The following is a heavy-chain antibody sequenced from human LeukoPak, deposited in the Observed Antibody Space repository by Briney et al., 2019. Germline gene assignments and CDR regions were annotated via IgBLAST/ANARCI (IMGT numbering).Heavy chain of an antibody. D-gene: IGHD5/OR15-5a*01. V-gene: IGHV3-74*03. CDR1: GFTFSRDR. CDR3: VRRYYGYNVYASHFDL. J-gene: IGHJ4*02. CDR2: ISDDGGIT. Sequence: GGSLRLSCAASGFTFSRDRMNWVRQAPGKGLGWVSGISDDGGITTYADSVQGRFTISRDNAKRSVLLQMISLRGEDTAVYFWVRRYYGYNVYASHFDLWGQGTLVTVSS.